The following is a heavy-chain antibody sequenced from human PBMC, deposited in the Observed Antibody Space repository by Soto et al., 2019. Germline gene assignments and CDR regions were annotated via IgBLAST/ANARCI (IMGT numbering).Heavy chain of an antibody. Sequence: SETLSLTCTVYGGSFIGYFWRWIRQPPGKGLEWIGKVNHRGRTNYSPSLKSRVTISVDTSKNQFSLKLSSVTAADTAVYYCARGSYSAYDLDYFQYWGQGTLVTVSS. CDR2: VNHRGRT. CDR1: GGSFIGYF. V-gene: IGHV4-34*01. D-gene: IGHD5-12*01. CDR3: ARGSYSAYDLDYFQY. J-gene: IGHJ1*01.